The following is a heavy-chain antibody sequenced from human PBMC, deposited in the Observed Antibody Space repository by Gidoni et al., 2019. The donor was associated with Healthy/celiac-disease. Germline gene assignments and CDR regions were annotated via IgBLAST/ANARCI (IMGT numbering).Heavy chain of an antibody. J-gene: IGHJ6*02. CDR2: IIPIFGTA. CDR1: GGTFSSYA. D-gene: IGHD3-3*01. V-gene: IGHV1-69*01. Sequence: QLVQSGAEVKKPGSSVKVSCKASGGTFSSYAISWVRQAPGQGLEWMGGIIPIFGTANYAQKCQGRVTITADESTSTAYMELSSLRSEDTAVYYCARDNYDFWSGYSDYYYYGMDVWGQGTTVTVSS. CDR3: ARDNYDFWSGYSDYYYYGMDV.